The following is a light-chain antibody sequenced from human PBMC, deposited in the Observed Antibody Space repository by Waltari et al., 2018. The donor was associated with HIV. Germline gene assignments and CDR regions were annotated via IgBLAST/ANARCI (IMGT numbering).Light chain of an antibody. Sequence: LSLSPGERATLSCRASQSVGKFLAWYQQKPGQVPRLLIYDAINRATGIPGRFSGSGSGTDFTLTISSLEPEDFGVYYCQQRDSWPRGITFGQGTRLEIK. CDR1: QSVGKF. CDR3: QQRDSWPRGIT. J-gene: IGKJ5*01. V-gene: IGKV3-11*01. CDR2: DAI.